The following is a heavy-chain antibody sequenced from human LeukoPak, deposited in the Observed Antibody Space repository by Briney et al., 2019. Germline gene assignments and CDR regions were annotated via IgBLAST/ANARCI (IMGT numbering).Heavy chain of an antibody. CDR2: ISSKAYGGTT. D-gene: IGHD1-26*01. J-gene: IGHJ5*02. CDR1: GFTFGDYA. Sequence: GGSLRLSCTASGFTFGDYAMSWFRQAPGKGLEWVGFISSKAYGGTTEYAASVKGRFTISRDDSKSIAYLQMNSLKTEDTAVYYCTRARVGANNLFDPWGQGTLVTVSS. V-gene: IGHV3-49*03. CDR3: TRARVGANNLFDP.